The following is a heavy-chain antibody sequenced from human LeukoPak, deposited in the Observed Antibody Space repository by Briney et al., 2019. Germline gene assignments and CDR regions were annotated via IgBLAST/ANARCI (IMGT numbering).Heavy chain of an antibody. CDR3: ARLYSVVVPRPYYYYYMDV. V-gene: IGHV1-18*01. D-gene: IGHD2-2*01. CDR1: GYTFTSYG. Sequence: ASVKVSCKASGYTFTSYGISWVRQAPGQGLEWMGWISAYNGNTNYAQKLQGRVTMTTDTPTSTAYMELRSLRSDDTAVYYCARLYSVVVPRPYYYYYMDVWGKGTTVTVSS. J-gene: IGHJ6*03. CDR2: ISAYNGNT.